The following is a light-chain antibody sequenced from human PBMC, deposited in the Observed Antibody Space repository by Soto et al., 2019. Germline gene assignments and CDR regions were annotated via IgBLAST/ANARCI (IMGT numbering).Light chain of an antibody. Sequence: TQTTQSPSTLSASIGDRVTITFRTSQRLRIWMACYQQKPGKAPKLLIYKASTIQSGVPSKFSGSGSGTDFTLTITSLQPDDFATSCCHQCNRFPRTFGQGTKVDIK. CDR1: QRLRIW. CDR2: KAS. V-gene: IGKV1-5*03. CDR3: HQCNRFPRT. J-gene: IGKJ1*01.